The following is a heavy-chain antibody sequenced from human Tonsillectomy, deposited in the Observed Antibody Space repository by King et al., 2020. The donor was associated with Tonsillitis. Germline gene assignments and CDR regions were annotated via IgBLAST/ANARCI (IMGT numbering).Heavy chain of an antibody. V-gene: IGHV3-73*02. CDR3: TTSIVGASFDY. CDR2: IRSKANSYAT. J-gene: IGHJ4*02. D-gene: IGHD1-26*01. CDR1: GFTFSGSA. Sequence: VQLVESGGGLVQPGGSLKLSCAASGFTFSGSAMHWVRQASGKGLEWVGRIRSKANSYATAYVASVKGRFTISRDDSKNTAHLQMNSLKTEDTAVYYCTTSIVGASFDYWGQGTLVTVSS.